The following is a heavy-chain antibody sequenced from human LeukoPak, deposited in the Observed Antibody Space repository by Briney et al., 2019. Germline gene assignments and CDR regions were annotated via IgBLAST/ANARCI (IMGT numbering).Heavy chain of an antibody. CDR3: ARELYGAGTPDY. J-gene: IGHJ4*02. V-gene: IGHV3-48*04. D-gene: IGHD3-10*01. Sequence: GGSLRLSCAASGFIFSSYSMNWVRQAPGKGLEWVSYISSSGSTIYYADAVKGRFTISRDNAKNSLYLQMNSLRAEDTAVYYCARELYGAGTPDYWGQGTLVTVSS. CDR2: ISSSGSTI. CDR1: GFIFSSYS.